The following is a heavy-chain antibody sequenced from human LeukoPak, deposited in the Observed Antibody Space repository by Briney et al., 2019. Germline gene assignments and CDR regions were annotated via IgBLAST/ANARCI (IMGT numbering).Heavy chain of an antibody. Sequence: SETLSLTCTVSGGSISSYYWSWLRQPAGKGLEWIGRIYSTGSTNYNPSLKRRVAMSVDTSKNQFSLRLRSVTAADTAVYYCARQIAAAGTAGFDFWGQRALVTVSS. CDR3: ARQIAAAGTAGFDF. V-gene: IGHV4-4*07. D-gene: IGHD6-13*01. CDR1: GGSISSYY. CDR2: IYSTGST. J-gene: IGHJ4*02.